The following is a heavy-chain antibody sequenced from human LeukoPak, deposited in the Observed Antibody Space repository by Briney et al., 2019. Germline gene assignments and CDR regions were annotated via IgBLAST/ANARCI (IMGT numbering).Heavy chain of an antibody. Sequence: SETLSLTCAVSGYSISSGYYWGWLRQPPGKGLEWIGSIYHSGTTYYNPSLKSRVTISVDTSKNQFSLKLSSVTAADAAVYYCARLDSVPYFDYWGQGTLVTVSS. CDR1: GYSISSGYY. D-gene: IGHD3-10*02. V-gene: IGHV4-38-2*01. CDR3: ARLDSVPYFDY. CDR2: IYHSGTT. J-gene: IGHJ4*02.